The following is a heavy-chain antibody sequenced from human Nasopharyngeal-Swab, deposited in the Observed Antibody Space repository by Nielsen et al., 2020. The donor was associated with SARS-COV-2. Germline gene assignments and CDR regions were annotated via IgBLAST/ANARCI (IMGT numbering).Heavy chain of an antibody. CDR3: AKEGYYDFWSGYYATHYYGMDV. V-gene: IGHV3-53*01. Sequence: GALRLSCAASGFTVSSNYMSWVRQAPGKGLEWVSVIYSGGSTYYADSVKGRFTISRDNSKNTLYLQMNSLRAEDTAVYYCAKEGYYDFWSGYYATHYYGMDVWGQGTTVTVSS. D-gene: IGHD3-3*01. CDR1: GFTVSSNY. CDR2: IYSGGST. J-gene: IGHJ6*02.